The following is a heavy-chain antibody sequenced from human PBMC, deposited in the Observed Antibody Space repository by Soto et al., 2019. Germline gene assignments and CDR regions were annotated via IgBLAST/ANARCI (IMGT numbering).Heavy chain of an antibody. CDR2: IKQDGSEQ. V-gene: IGHV3-7*03. Sequence: EVQLAESGGGLVQPGGSLRLSCAVSGLTFSSYWMHWVRQAPGKGLEWVANIKQDGSEQHYVDSVKGRFTISRDNAKSSLYLQMNSLRAEDTAVYYCVGGRACDYWGQGTLVTVSS. CDR3: VGGRACDY. J-gene: IGHJ4*02. CDR1: GLTFSSYW.